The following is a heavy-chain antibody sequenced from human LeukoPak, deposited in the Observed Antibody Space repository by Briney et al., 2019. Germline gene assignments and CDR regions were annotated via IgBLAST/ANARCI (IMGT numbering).Heavy chain of an antibody. J-gene: IGHJ1*01. Sequence: SETLSLTCAVSGGSISSSNWWSWVRQPPGKGLEWIGEIYHSGSTNYNPSLKSRVTISVDKSKNQFSLKLSSVTAADTAVYYCARVVVTARWGYFQHWGQGTLVTVSS. D-gene: IGHD4-23*01. CDR1: GGSISSSNW. CDR2: IYHSGST. CDR3: ARVVVTARWGYFQH. V-gene: IGHV4-4*02.